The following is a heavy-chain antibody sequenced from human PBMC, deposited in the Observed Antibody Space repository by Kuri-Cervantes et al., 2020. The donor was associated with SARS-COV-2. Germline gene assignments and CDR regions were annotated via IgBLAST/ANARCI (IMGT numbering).Heavy chain of an antibody. V-gene: IGHV4-38-2*01. D-gene: IGHD3-22*01. Sequence: GSLRLSCAVSGYSISSGYYWGWIRQPPGKGLEWIGSINHSGSTNYNPSLKSRVTVSVDTSKNQFSLKLSSVTAADTAVYYCARRADYDSSGLLGNYYFDYWGQGTLVTVSS. CDR1: GYSISSGYY. CDR3: ARRADYDSSGLLGNYYFDY. J-gene: IGHJ4*02. CDR2: INHSGST.